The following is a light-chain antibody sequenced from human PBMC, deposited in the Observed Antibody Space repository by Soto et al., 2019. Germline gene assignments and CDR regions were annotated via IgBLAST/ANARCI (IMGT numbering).Light chain of an antibody. CDR2: AAS. Sequence: DIQLTQSPSFLSASVGDRVTITCRASQGISSYLAWYQQKPGKAPKLLIYAASILQIGAPSRFSGSGSGTEFTLTISYLQPEDFATFYCQQLNTYPYTFGQGTKLEI. V-gene: IGKV1-9*01. J-gene: IGKJ2*01. CDR1: QGISSY. CDR3: QQLNTYPYT.